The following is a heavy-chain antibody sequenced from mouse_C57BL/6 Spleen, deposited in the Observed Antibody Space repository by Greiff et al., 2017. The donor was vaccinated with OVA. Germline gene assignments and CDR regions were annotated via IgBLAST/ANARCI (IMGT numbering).Heavy chain of an antibody. CDR3: ASYSNLYALDY. V-gene: IGHV1-72*01. Sequence: QVQLQQPGAELVKPGASVKLSCKASGYTFTSYWMHWVKQRPGRGLEWIGRIDPKSGGTKYNEKFKSKATLTVDKPSSTAYMQLSSLTSEDSAVYYCASYSNLYALDYWGQGTTVTVSS. J-gene: IGHJ4*01. CDR1: GYTFTSYW. CDR2: IDPKSGGT. D-gene: IGHD2-5*01.